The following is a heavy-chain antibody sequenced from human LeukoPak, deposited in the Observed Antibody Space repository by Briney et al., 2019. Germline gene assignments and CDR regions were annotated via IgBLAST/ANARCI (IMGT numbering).Heavy chain of an antibody. D-gene: IGHD7-27*01. CDR1: GFTFDDYA. CDR3: ARDLLTGNDY. Sequence: GRSLRLSCAASGFTFDDYAMHWVRQAPRKGLEWVSHISSSGSTIYYADSVKGRFTVSRDNFEDSLYLQMSSLRAEDTAVYYCARDLLTGNDYWGQGTLVTVSS. J-gene: IGHJ4*02. V-gene: IGHV3-48*03. CDR2: ISSSGSTI.